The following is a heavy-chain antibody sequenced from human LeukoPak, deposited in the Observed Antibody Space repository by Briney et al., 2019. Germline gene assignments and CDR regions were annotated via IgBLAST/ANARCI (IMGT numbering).Heavy chain of an antibody. J-gene: IGHJ6*02. CDR2: IVVGSGST. CDR1: GYTFTSYG. Sequence: GASVKVSCKASGYTFTSYGISWVRQAPGQGLEWIGWIVVGSGSTNYAQKFQERVTITRDMSTSTAYMELSSLRSEDTAVYYCAADSYSNYQYYGMDVWGQGTTVTVSS. D-gene: IGHD4-11*01. CDR3: AADSYSNYQYYGMDV. V-gene: IGHV1-58*02.